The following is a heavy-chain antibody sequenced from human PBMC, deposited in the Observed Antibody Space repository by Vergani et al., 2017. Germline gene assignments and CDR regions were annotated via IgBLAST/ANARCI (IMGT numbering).Heavy chain of an antibody. CDR3: AKDNDYDADGPFDV. D-gene: IGHD3-16*01. V-gene: IGHV3-48*02. J-gene: IGHJ2*01. Sequence: EVQLVESGGGLVLPGGSLRLSCAASGFTFSGYGMNWVRQAPGKGLEWVSYISSGSSSIYYADSVKGRFTISRDNAKNSVHLQMNNLRHEDTALYFCAKDNDYDADGPFDVWGRGTLVIVSS. CDR2: ISSGSSSI. CDR1: GFTFSGYG.